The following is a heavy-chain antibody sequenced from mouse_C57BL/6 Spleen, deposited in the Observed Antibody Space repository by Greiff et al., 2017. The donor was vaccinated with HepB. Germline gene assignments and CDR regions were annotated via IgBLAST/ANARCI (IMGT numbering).Heavy chain of an antibody. CDR2: IYPGDGDT. V-gene: IGHV1-82*01. D-gene: IGHD2-4*01. Sequence: VKLMESGPELVKPGASVKISCKASGYAFSSSWMNWVKQRPGKGLEWIGRIYPGDGDTNYNGKFKGKATLTADKSSSTAYMQLSSLTSEDSAVYFCARFYYDYDRAMDYWGQGTSVTVSS. CDR1: GYAFSSSW. J-gene: IGHJ4*01. CDR3: ARFYYDYDRAMDY.